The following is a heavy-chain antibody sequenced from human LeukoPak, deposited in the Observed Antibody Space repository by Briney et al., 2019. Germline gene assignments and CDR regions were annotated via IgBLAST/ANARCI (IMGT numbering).Heavy chain of an antibody. CDR1: GGTFSSYA. CDR2: IIPIFGTA. D-gene: IGHD3-3*01. J-gene: IGHJ4*02. CDR3: ARVALADPYYDFWSGYQYLDY. Sequence: SVKVSCMASGGTFSSYAISWVRQAPGQGLEWMGGIIPIFGTANYAQKLQGRVTITADESTSTAYMELSSLRSEDTAVYYCARVALADPYYDFWSGYQYLDYWGQGTLVTVSS. V-gene: IGHV1-69*13.